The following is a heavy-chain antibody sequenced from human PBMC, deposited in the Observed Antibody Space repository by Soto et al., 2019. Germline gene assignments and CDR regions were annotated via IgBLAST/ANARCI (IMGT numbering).Heavy chain of an antibody. J-gene: IGHJ4*02. Sequence: DVRLVESGGGFVKPAGSLRLSCAASGFIFENSWMSWVRQAPGKGLEWVGRITSNAHGGTTDYPAFVHGRFTISRDDSRDTLYLQMHGLTTEDTGIYYCAREPYFEYWGQGTLVTVSS. CDR1: GFIFENSW. CDR3: AREPYFEY. V-gene: IGHV3-15*01. CDR2: ITSNAHGGTT. D-gene: IGHD1-26*01.